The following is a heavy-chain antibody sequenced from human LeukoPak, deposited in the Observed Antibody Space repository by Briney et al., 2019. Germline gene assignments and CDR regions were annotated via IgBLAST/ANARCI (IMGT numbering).Heavy chain of an antibody. V-gene: IGHV4-34*01. CDR2: INHSGST. Sequence: SETLSLTCAVYGGSFSGYYWSWIRQPPGKGLEWIGEINHSGSTNYHPSLKSRVTISVDTSKNQFSLKLSSVTAADTAVYYCARDPRVLWPDYYYYGMDVWGQGTTVTVSS. CDR3: ARDPRVLWPDYYYYGMDV. J-gene: IGHJ6*02. D-gene: IGHD2-2*01. CDR1: GGSFSGYY.